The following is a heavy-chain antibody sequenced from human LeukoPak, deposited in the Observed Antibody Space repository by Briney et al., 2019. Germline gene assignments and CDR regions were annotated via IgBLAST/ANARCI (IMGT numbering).Heavy chain of an antibody. V-gene: IGHV4-59*12. CDR2: INHSGST. CDR3: ARKKGGYCSGGSCYWAYFDY. Sequence: SETLSLTCTVSGGSISSYYWSWIRQSPGKGLEWIGYINHSGSTKYNPSLKSRVTISVDTSKNQFSLKLSSVTAADTAVYYCARKKGGYCSGGSCYWAYFDYWGQGTLVTVSS. D-gene: IGHD2-15*01. CDR1: GGSISSYY. J-gene: IGHJ4*02.